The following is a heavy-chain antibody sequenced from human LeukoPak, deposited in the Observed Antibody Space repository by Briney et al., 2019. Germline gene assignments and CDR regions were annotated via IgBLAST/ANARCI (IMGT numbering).Heavy chain of an antibody. D-gene: IGHD1-26*01. CDR1: GDSISSSSYY. J-gene: IGHJ4*02. V-gene: IGHV4-39*01. CDR3: ARHLIVGATTSDY. Sequence: SETLSLTCTVSGDSISSSSYYWGWIRQPPGKGLEWIGSIYYSGSTYYNPSLKGRVTISIDTSKNQFSLKLSSVAAADTAVYYCARHLIVGATTSDYWGQGTLVTVSS. CDR2: IYYSGST.